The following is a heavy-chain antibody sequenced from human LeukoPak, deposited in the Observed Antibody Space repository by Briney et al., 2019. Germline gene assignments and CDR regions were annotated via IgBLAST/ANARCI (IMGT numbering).Heavy chain of an antibody. CDR1: GYTFTSYY. D-gene: IGHD5-24*01. V-gene: IGHV1-46*01. CDR3: ARVTDGYNYYFDY. Sequence: ASVKVSCKASGYTFTSYYMHWVRQAPGQGLEWMGIINPSGGSTSYAQKFQGRVTMTRDMSTSTAYMELRSLRSDDTAVYYCARVTDGYNYYFDYWGQGTLVTVSS. CDR2: INPSGGST. J-gene: IGHJ4*02.